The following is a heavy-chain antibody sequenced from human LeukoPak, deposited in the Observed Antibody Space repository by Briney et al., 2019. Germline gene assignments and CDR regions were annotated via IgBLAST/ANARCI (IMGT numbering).Heavy chain of an antibody. CDR3: ARDRPGIAVAVSGVPWFDP. V-gene: IGHV1-46*01. D-gene: IGHD6-19*01. J-gene: IGHJ5*02. Sequence: GASVKVSCKASGYTFTSYYMHWVRQAPGQGLEWMGIINPSGGSTSYAQKFQGRVTMTRDMSTSTVYMELSSLRSEDTAVYYCARDRPGIAVAVSGVPWFDPWGQGTLVTVSS. CDR1: GYTFTSYY. CDR2: INPSGGST.